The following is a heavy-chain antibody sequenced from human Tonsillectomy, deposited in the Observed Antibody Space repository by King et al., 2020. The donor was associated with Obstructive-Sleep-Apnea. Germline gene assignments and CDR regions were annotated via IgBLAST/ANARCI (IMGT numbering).Heavy chain of an antibody. CDR3: ARGPVKAAMTPFVYYSMDV. Sequence: VQLQQWGAGLLKPSETLSLTCAVYGGSFSGYYWSWIRQPPGKGLEWIGEINHSGSTNYNPSLKSRVTISVDTSKNQFSLKLSSVTAADTAVYYCARGPVKAAMTPFVYYSMDVWGQGTTVTVSS. CDR1: GGSFSGYY. CDR2: INHSGST. J-gene: IGHJ6*02. D-gene: IGHD6-25*01. V-gene: IGHV4-34*01.